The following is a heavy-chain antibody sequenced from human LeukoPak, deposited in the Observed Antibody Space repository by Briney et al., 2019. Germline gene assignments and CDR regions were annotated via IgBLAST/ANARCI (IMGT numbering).Heavy chain of an antibody. V-gene: IGHV3-30*09. J-gene: IGHJ6*03. D-gene: IGHD6-13*01. Sequence: GGSLRLSCAAPGFTFSNYAIHWVRQAPGKGLEWVAVISYDGSNKYYADSVKGRFAISRDNSKNTLYLQMNSLRAEDTAVYYCARSYSSTPQYYYYYYMDVWGKGTTVTVSS. CDR2: ISYDGSNK. CDR1: GFTFSNYA. CDR3: ARSYSSTPQYYYYYYMDV.